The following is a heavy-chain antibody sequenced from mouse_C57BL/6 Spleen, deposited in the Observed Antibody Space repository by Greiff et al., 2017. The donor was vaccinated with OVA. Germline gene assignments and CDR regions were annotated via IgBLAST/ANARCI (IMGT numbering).Heavy chain of an antibody. CDR2: ISDGGSYT. Sequence: EVKLMESGGGLVKPGGSLKLSCAASGFTFSSYAMSWVRQTPEKRLEWVATISDGGSYTYYPDNVKGRFTISRDNAKNNLYLQMSHLKSEDTAMYYCAGPLYGSSEYFDVWGTGTTVTVSS. CDR1: GFTFSSYA. V-gene: IGHV5-4*03. J-gene: IGHJ1*03. CDR3: AGPLYGSSEYFDV. D-gene: IGHD1-1*01.